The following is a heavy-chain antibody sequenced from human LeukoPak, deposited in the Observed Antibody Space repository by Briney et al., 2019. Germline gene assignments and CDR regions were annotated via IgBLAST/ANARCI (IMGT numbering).Heavy chain of an antibody. Sequence: ASVKVSCKASGYTFTSYGISWVRQAPGQGLEWMGWISAYNGNTNYAQKFQGRVTMTRDTSTSTVYMELSSLRSEDTAVYYCAREGMVYDSSGYFYNWFDPWGQGTLVTVSS. CDR3: AREGMVYDSSGYFYNWFDP. CDR1: GYTFTSYG. J-gene: IGHJ5*02. CDR2: ISAYNGNT. V-gene: IGHV1-18*01. D-gene: IGHD3-22*01.